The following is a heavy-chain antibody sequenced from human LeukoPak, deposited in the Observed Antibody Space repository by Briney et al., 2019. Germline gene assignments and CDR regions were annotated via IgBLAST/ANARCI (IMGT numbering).Heavy chain of an antibody. J-gene: IGHJ4*02. CDR2: IYSDGST. D-gene: IGHD6-13*01. CDR1: GGSISSRSYY. CDR3: ARRSSWVDS. Sequence: SETLSLTCIVSGGSISSRSYYWAWIRQFPGKGLEWIGNIYSDGSTYYSPSLKSRVTISVDTSKKQVSLRLSSVAAADTAVYYCARRSSWVDSWGQGTLVTVSS. V-gene: IGHV4-39*01.